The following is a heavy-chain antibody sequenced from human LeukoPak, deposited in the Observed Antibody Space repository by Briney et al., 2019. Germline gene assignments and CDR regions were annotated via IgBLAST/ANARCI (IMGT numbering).Heavy chain of an antibody. J-gene: IGHJ6*02. CDR2: ISWNSGSI. CDR1: GFTFDDYA. D-gene: IGHD4-17*01. V-gene: IGHV3-9*01. Sequence: GGSLRLSCAASGFTFDDYAMHWVRQAPGKGLEWVSGISWNSGSIGYADSVKGRFTISRDNAKNYLYLQMNSLRAEDTALYYCAKDGTTVTIGYYGMDVWGQGTTFTVSS. CDR3: AKDGTTVTIGYYGMDV.